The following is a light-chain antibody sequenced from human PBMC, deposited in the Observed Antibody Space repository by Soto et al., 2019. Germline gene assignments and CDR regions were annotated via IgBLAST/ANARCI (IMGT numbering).Light chain of an antibody. V-gene: IGKV3-15*01. CDR2: GAS. CDR1: QSVNSN. Sequence: EKVMTQSPAALSVYPGKRATLSCRASQSVNSNLAWYQRKPGQAPRLLLYGASTRATGIPARFSGSASGTEFTLTISSLQSEDSAVYYCQQYNDWPLTFGGGTKVDIK. CDR3: QQYNDWPLT. J-gene: IGKJ4*01.